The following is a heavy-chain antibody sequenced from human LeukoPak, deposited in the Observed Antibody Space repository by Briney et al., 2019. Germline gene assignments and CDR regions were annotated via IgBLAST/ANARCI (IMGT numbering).Heavy chain of an antibody. CDR3: AKNPHYYDSSGYYYLSWFDP. D-gene: IGHD3-22*01. CDR2: ISGSGGST. Sequence: GGSLRLSCAASRFTFSSYAMSWVRQAPGKGLEWVSAISGSGGSTYYADSVKGRFTISRDNSKNTLYLQMNSLRAEDTAVYYCAKNPHYYDSSGYYYLSWFDPWGQGTLVTVS. CDR1: RFTFSSYA. V-gene: IGHV3-23*01. J-gene: IGHJ5*02.